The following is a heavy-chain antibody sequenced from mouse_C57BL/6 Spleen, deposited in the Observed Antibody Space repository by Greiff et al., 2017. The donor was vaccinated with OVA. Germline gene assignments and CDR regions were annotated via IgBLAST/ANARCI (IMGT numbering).Heavy chain of an antibody. CDR3: ARSRYYGSSSGYFDY. CDR2: IYPGDGDT. J-gene: IGHJ2*01. Sequence: VKLVESGPELVKPGASVKISCKASGYAFSSSWMNWVKQRPGKGLEWIGRIYPGDGDTNYNGKFKGKATLTADKSSSTAYMQLSSLTSEDSAVYFCARSRYYGSSSGYFDYWGQGTTLTVSS. V-gene: IGHV1-82*01. D-gene: IGHD1-1*01. CDR1: GYAFSSSW.